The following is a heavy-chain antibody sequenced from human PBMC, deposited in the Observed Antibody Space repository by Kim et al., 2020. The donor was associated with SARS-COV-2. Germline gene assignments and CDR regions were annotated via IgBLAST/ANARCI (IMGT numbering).Heavy chain of an antibody. CDR1: GFTFSGYG. CDR2: ISYDGSNK. V-gene: IGHV3-33*05. D-gene: IGHD6-19*01. J-gene: IGHJ4*02. Sequence: GGSLRLSCAASGFTFSGYGMHWVRQAPGKGLEWVALISYDGSNKYYADSVKGRFTISRDNSKNTLYLEMNSLGAEDTAVYYCARDTGGWSPDYWGQGTLV. CDR3: ARDTGGWSPDY.